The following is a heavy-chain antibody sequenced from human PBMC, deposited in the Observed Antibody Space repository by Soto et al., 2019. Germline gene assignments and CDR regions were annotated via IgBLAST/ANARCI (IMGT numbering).Heavy chain of an antibody. J-gene: IGHJ6*03. V-gene: IGHV1-46*03. D-gene: IGHD3-9*01. Sequence: ASVKVSCKASGYTLTSYYMHWVRQAPGQGLEWMGIINPSGGSTSYAQKFQGRVTMTRDTSTSTVYMELSSLRSEDTAVYYCARAYYDILTGYPTPDMDVWGKGTKVTVSS. CDR3: ARAYYDILTGYPTPDMDV. CDR1: GYTLTSYY. CDR2: INPSGGST.